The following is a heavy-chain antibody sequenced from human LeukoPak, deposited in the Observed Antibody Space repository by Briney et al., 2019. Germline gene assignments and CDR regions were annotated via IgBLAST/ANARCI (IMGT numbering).Heavy chain of an antibody. CDR1: GFTFSDYY. CDR2: ISWDGGST. CDR3: AKASMSWGYSYYFDY. J-gene: IGHJ4*02. Sequence: PGGSLRLSCAASGFTFSDYYMSWIRQAPGKGLEWVSLISWDGGSTYYADSVKGRFTISRDNSKNSLYLQMNSLRAEDTALYYCAKASMSWGYSYYFDYWGQGTLVTVSS. D-gene: IGHD3-10*01. V-gene: IGHV3-43D*03.